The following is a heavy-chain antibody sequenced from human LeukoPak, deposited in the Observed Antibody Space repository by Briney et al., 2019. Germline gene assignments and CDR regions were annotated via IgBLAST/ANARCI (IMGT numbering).Heavy chain of an antibody. CDR1: GGSISSGGYY. J-gene: IGHJ4*02. V-gene: IGHV4-34*01. CDR2: INHSGST. CDR3: ARGAVGADFNLPYLDY. Sequence: PSQTLSLTCTVSGGSISSGGYYWSWIRQPPGKGLEWIGEINHSGSTNYNPSLKSRVTISVDTSKNQFSLKLSSVTAADTAVYYCARGAVGADFNLPYLDYWGQGTLVTVSS. D-gene: IGHD3-3*01.